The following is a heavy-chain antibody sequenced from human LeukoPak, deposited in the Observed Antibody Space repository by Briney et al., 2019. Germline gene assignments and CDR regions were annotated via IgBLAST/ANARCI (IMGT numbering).Heavy chain of an antibody. CDR1: GYTFTSYA. V-gene: IGHV1-18*01. J-gene: IGHJ5*02. CDR3: ARWSGYWFDP. CDR2: ISAYNGNT. D-gene: IGHD3-3*01. Sequence: ASVKVSCKASGYTFTSYAMHWVRQAPGQGLEWMGWISAYNGNTNYAQKLQGRVTMTTDTSTSTAYMELRSLRSDDTAVYYCARWSGYWFDPWGQGTLVTVSS.